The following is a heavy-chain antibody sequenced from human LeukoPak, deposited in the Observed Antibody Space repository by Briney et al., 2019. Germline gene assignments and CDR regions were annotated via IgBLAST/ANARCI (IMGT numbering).Heavy chain of an antibody. CDR2: ISYDGSNK. D-gene: IGHD3-10*01. CDR1: GFTFSSYG. V-gene: IGHV3-30*19. CDR3: ARDSKGFYGSGPILDY. J-gene: IGHJ4*02. Sequence: PGRSLRLSCAASGFTFSSYGMHWVRQAPGKGLEWVAVISYDGSNKYYADSVKGRFTISRDNSKNTLYLQMNSLRAEDTAVYYCARDSKGFYGSGPILDYWGQGTLVTVSS.